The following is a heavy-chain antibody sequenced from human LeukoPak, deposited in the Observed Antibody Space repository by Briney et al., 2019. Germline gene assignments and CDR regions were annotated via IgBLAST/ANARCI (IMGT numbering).Heavy chain of an antibody. CDR3: AKDVGSYCGGDCYSGFDY. D-gene: IGHD2-21*02. V-gene: IGHV3-33*06. CDR2: IWYDGSNK. J-gene: IGHJ4*02. CDR1: GFSFSSYG. Sequence: GGSLRLSCVASGFSFSSYGMHWVRQAPGKGLEWLAAIWYDGSNKYYADSVKGRFTISRDNSKNTLYLQMNSLRAEDTAVYYCAKDVGSYCGGDCYSGFDYWGQGTLVTVSS.